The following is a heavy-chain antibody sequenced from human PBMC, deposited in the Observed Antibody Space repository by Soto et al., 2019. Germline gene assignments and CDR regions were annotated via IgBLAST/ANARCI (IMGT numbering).Heavy chain of an antibody. CDR2: MNPNSGNT. V-gene: IGHV1-8*01. Sequence: ASVKVSCKASGGTFTSYDINWVRQATGQGLEWMGWMNPNSGNTGYAQKFQGRVTMTRNTSISTAYMELSSLRSEDTAVYYCARGCHVAVVSDSFDFWGQGTLVTVSS. CDR1: GGTFTSYD. D-gene: IGHD2-21*01. J-gene: IGHJ4*02. CDR3: ARGCHVAVVSDSFDF.